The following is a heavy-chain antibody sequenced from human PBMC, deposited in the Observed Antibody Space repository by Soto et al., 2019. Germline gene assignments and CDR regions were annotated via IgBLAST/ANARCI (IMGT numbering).Heavy chain of an antibody. CDR1: GYTFTSYD. D-gene: IGHD6-19*01. J-gene: IGHJ6*02. V-gene: IGHV1-8*01. CDR2: MNPNSGNT. CDR3: ARDDSGWPFYYYYYGMDV. Sequence: ASVKVSCKASGYTFTSYDINWVRQATGQGLEWMGWMNPNSGNTGYAQKFQGRVTMTRNTSISTAYMELSSLRSEDTAVYYCARDDSGWPFYYYYYGMDVWGQGTTVTVSS.